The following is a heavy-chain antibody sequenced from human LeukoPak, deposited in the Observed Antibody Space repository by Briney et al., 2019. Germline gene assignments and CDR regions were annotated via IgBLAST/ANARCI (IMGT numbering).Heavy chain of an antibody. CDR2: INTNTGNP. Sequence: GASVKVSCKASGYTFTSYAMNWVRQAPGQGLEWMGWINTNTGNPTYAQGFTGRFVFSLDTSVSTAYLQISSLKAEDTAVYYCARGCYSSSWYEGNNWFDPWGQGTLVTVSS. V-gene: IGHV7-4-1*02. D-gene: IGHD6-13*01. J-gene: IGHJ5*02. CDR1: GYTFTSYA. CDR3: ARGCYSSSWYEGNNWFDP.